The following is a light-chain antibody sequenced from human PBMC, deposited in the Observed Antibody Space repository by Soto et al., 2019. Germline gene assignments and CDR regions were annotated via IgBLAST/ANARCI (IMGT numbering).Light chain of an antibody. Sequence: EIVLTQSPGTLSLSPGERATLSCRASQSVSSSYLGWYQQKPGQAPRLLIYGASSRATAIPNRFSGSGSRTDFTLTISRLKLEDSAVYYWQQYGCSPTFGEGTKVEI. CDR3: QQYGCSPT. CDR2: GAS. V-gene: IGKV3-20*01. J-gene: IGKJ1*01. CDR1: QSVSSSY.